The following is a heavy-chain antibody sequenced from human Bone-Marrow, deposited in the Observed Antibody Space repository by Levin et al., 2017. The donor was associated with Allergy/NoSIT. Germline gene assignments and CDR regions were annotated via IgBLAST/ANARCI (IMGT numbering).Heavy chain of an antibody. CDR1: GFTFSNFW. CDR2: IKQDGGEK. V-gene: IGHV3-7*01. CDR3: ARAESNGYFVY. J-gene: IGHJ4*01. D-gene: IGHD3-22*01. Sequence: PGGSLRLSCAASGFTFSNFWMTWVRQAPGKGLEWVAFIKQDGGEKYYVDSVRDRFTISRDNAKNSLYLQVNSLRAEDTAVYYCARAESNGYFVYWGQGTLVTVSS.